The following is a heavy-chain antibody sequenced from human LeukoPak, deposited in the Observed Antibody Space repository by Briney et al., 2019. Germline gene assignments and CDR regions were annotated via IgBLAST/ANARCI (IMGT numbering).Heavy chain of an antibody. CDR3: ARGEAGYCSGGSCFPYYYYMDV. V-gene: IGHV1-18*01. CDR2: ISAYNGNT. Sequence: GASVKVSCKASGYTFTSYGISWVRQAPGQGLEWMGWISAYNGNTNYAQKLQGRVTMTTDTSTSTAYMELRSLRSDDTAVYYCARGEAGYCSGGSCFPYYYYMDVWGKGTTVTVSS. CDR1: GYTFTSYG. J-gene: IGHJ6*03. D-gene: IGHD2-15*01.